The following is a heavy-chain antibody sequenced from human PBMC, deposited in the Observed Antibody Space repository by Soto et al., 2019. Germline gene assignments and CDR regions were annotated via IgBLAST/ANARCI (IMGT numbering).Heavy chain of an antibody. Sequence: PGGSLRLSCAASGFTFSSYSMNWVRQAPGKGLEWVANIKPDGSEKWYVDSVKGRFTISRDNAKNSLYLQMNSLRAEDTAMYYCARGDYYDSSGPFSDAFDIWGQGTMVTVSS. V-gene: IGHV3-7*03. CDR1: GFTFSSYS. J-gene: IGHJ3*02. D-gene: IGHD3-22*01. CDR3: ARGDYYDSSGPFSDAFDI. CDR2: IKPDGSEK.